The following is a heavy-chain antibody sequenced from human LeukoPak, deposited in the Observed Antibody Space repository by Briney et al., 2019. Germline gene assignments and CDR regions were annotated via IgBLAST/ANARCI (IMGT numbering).Heavy chain of an antibody. CDR1: GGSINSYY. V-gene: IGHV4-59*01. CDR2: IYYSGST. J-gene: IGHJ4*02. D-gene: IGHD3-22*01. CDR3: ARGAPYYYDSSGYLFDY. Sequence: SETLSLTCTVSGGSINSYYWSCIRQPPGKGLEWIGYIYYSGSTNYNPSLKSRVTISVDTSKTQFSLKLSSVTAADTAVYYCARGAPYYYDSSGYLFDYWGQGTLVTVSS.